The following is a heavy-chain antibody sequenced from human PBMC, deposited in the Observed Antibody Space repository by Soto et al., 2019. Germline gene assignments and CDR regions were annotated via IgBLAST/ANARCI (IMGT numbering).Heavy chain of an antibody. D-gene: IGHD3-16*02. CDR1: GFTFSSYW. CDR3: ARDPGLDSEYVWASYRSYYYFDY. J-gene: IGHJ4*02. CDR2: IKQDGSEK. V-gene: IGHV3-7*05. Sequence: EVQLVESGGGLVQPGGSLRLSCAASGFTFSSYWMSWVRQAPGKGLEWVANIKQDGSEKYYVDSVKGRITISRDNAKNALYLQMNSLRAEDTAVYYCARDPGLDSEYVWASYRSYYYFDYWGQGTLVTVSS.